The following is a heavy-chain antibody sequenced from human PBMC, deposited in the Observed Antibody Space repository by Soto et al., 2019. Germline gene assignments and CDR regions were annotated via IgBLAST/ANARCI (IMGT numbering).Heavy chain of an antibody. CDR3: AKGYYYDSSGLFDY. CDR1: GFTFSSYG. J-gene: IGHJ4*02. V-gene: IGHV3-30*18. D-gene: IGHD3-22*01. Sequence: GESLKISCAASGFTFSSYGMHWVRQAPGKGLEWVAVISYDGSNKYYADSVKGRFTNSRDNSKNTLYLQMNSLRAEDTAVYYCAKGYYYDSSGLFDYWGQGTLVTVSS. CDR2: ISYDGSNK.